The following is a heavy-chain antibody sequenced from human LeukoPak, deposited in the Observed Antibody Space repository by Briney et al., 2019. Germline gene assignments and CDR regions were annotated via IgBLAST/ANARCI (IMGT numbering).Heavy chain of an antibody. CDR1: GYTFTGYY. CDR3: AREGVPRRGYDAFDI. Sequence: ASVKVSCKASGYTFTGYYMHWVRQAPGQGLEWMGWINPNSGGTNYAQKFQGRVTMTRDTSISTTYMELSSLRSDGTAVYYCAREGVPRRGYDAFDIWGQGTMVTVSS. V-gene: IGHV1-2*02. CDR2: INPNSGGT. D-gene: IGHD3-10*01. J-gene: IGHJ3*02.